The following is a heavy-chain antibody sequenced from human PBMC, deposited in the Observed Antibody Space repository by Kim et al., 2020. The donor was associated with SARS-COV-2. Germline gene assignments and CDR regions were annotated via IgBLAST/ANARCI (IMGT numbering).Heavy chain of an antibody. D-gene: IGHD2-15*01. CDR2: T. Sequence: TYYADSVKGRFTIPRDNSKNTLYLQMNSLRAEDTAVYYCAKAVDRYFDLWGRGTLVTVSS. V-gene: IGHV3-23*01. J-gene: IGHJ2*01. CDR3: AKAVDRYFDL.